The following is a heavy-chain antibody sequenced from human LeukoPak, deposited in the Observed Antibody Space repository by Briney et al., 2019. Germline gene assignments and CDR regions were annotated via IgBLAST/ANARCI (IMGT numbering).Heavy chain of an antibody. Sequence: GRSLRLSCAASGFTFRSYGMHWVRQAPGKGLEWVAVISYDGSNKYYADSVKGRFTISRDNSKNTLYLQMNSLRAEDTAVYYCAKGGYYDSSGYFTIDYWGQGTLVTVSS. V-gene: IGHV3-30*18. D-gene: IGHD3-22*01. CDR2: ISYDGSNK. CDR3: AKGGYYDSSGYFTIDY. J-gene: IGHJ4*02. CDR1: GFTFRSYG.